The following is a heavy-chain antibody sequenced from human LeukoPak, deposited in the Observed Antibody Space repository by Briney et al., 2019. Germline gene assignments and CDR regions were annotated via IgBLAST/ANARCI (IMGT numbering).Heavy chain of an antibody. CDR1: GASISSYY. CDR2: IYYSGST. V-gene: IGHV4-59*01. CDR3: ARVRGYGGNAWDAFDI. Sequence: PSETLSLTCTVSGASISSYYWSWIRQPPGKGREWIGYIYYSGSTNYNPSLKSRVTISVDTSTNQFSLKLNSVTAADTAVYYCARVRGYGGNAWDAFDIWGQGTMVTVSS. J-gene: IGHJ3*02. D-gene: IGHD4-23*01.